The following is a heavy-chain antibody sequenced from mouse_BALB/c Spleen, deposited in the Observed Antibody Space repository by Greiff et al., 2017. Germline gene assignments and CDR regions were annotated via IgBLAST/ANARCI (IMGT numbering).Heavy chain of an antibody. Sequence: VKLVESGPGLVAPSQSLSITCTVSGFSLTSYGVHWVRQPPGKGLEWLGVIWAGGSTNYNSALMSRLSISKDNSKSQVFLKMNSLQTDDTAMYYCAREDYGSSLAYWGQGTLVTVSA. CDR1: GFSLTSYG. CDR2: IWAGGST. J-gene: IGHJ3*01. V-gene: IGHV2-9*02. CDR3: AREDYGSSLAY. D-gene: IGHD1-1*01.